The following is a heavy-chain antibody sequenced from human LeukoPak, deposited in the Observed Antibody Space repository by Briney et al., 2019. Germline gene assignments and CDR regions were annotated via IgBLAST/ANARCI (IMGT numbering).Heavy chain of an antibody. CDR3: ARGLPNSNWPHWFDP. CDR1: GFTFSNYE. Sequence: GGSLRLSCVASGFTFSNYEMSWVRQAPGKGLEWVSYISAIDSTTYYADSVKGRFTISRDNAKNSLYLQMNSLRVEDTAVYHCARGLPNSNWPHWFDPWGQGTLVTVSS. J-gene: IGHJ5*02. V-gene: IGHV3-48*03. D-gene: IGHD6-13*01. CDR2: ISAIDSTT.